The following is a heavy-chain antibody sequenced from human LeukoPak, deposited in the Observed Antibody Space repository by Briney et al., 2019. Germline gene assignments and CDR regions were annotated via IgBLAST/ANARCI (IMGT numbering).Heavy chain of an antibody. Sequence: PGGSLRLSCAASGFTFSSYGMHWVRQAPGKGLEWVSAISGSGGSTYYADSVKGRFTISRDNSKNTLYLQMNSLRAEDAAVYYCAKVGDTAMAFDCWGQGTLVTVSS. D-gene: IGHD5-18*01. CDR3: AKVGDTAMAFDC. CDR1: GFTFSSYG. CDR2: ISGSGGST. J-gene: IGHJ4*02. V-gene: IGHV3-23*01.